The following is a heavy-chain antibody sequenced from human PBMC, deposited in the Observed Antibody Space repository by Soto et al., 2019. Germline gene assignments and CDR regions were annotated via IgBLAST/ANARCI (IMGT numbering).Heavy chain of an antibody. CDR3: ARDKSGAYSIDY. J-gene: IGHJ4*02. Sequence: ESGGGLVQSGGSLRLTCAASGFTFNRYTMNWVRQAPGKGLEWLSYINGGGGTMFYADSVKGRVTISRDNAKNSLYLQMDSLRAEDTAVYYCARDKSGAYSIDYWGQGTLVTVSS. CDR1: GFTFNRYT. V-gene: IGHV3-48*04. D-gene: IGHD1-26*01. CDR2: INGGGGTM.